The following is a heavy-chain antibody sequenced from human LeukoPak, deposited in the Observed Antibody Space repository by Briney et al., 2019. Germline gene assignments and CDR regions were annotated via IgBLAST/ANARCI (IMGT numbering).Heavy chain of an antibody. CDR3: AKGLGVVGATSGAFDI. V-gene: IGHV3-74*01. Sequence: GGSLRLSCAASGFTFSSYWLHWVRQAPGKGLVWVSRIKGDERSTNYADSVKGRFTISRDNAKNTVYLEMNSLRAEDTAVYYCAKGLGVVGATSGAFDIWGQGTMVTVSS. J-gene: IGHJ3*02. CDR2: IKGDERST. D-gene: IGHD1-26*01. CDR1: GFTFSSYW.